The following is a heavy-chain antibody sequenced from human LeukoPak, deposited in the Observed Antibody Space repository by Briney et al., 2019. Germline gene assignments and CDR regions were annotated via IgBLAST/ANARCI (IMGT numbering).Heavy chain of an antibody. CDR1: GGSISGYY. D-gene: IGHD3-22*01. CDR3: ARPDRFYDSSGYYRENGFDY. Sequence: SETLSLTCTVSGGSISGYYWSWIRQPPGKGLEWIGEINHSGSTNYNPSLKSRVTISVDTSKNQFSLKLSSVTAADTAVYYCARPDRFYDSSGYYRENGFDYWGQGTLVTVSS. V-gene: IGHV4-34*01. J-gene: IGHJ4*02. CDR2: INHSGST.